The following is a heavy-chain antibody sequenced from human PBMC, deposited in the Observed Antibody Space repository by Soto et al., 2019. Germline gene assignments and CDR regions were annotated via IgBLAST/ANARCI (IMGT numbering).Heavy chain of an antibody. CDR1: GFTFSSYA. CDR2: ISYDGSNK. Sequence: QPGGSLRLSCAASGFTFSSYAMHWVRQAPGKGLEWVAVISYDGSNKYYADSVKGRFTISRDNSKNTLYLQMNSLRAEDTAVYYCARGVRLLGYCSSTSCPNLDYWGQGTLVTVSS. D-gene: IGHD2-2*01. V-gene: IGHV3-30*01. CDR3: ARGVRLLGYCSSTSCPNLDY. J-gene: IGHJ4*02.